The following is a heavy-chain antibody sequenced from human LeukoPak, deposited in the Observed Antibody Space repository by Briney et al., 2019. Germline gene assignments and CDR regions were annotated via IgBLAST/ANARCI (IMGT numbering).Heavy chain of an antibody. D-gene: IGHD3-10*01. CDR3: ARDRGPRTGFMVREAYDY. CDR1: GFTFIDYW. J-gene: IGHJ4*02. CDR2: INTDGSIT. Sequence: GGSLRLSCAASGFTFIDYWIHWVRQAPGKGLVWVSRINTDGSITNYADSVKGRFSISRDNAKNTLYLQMSSLRAEDTAVYYCARDRGPRTGFMVREAYDYWGQGTLVNVSS. V-gene: IGHV3-74*01.